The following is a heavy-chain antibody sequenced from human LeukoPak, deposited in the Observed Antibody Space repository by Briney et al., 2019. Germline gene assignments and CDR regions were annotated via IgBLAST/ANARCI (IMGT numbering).Heavy chain of an antibody. CDR3: AKVGYSYGSFDY. CDR2: ISGSGGST. V-gene: IGHV3-23*01. J-gene: IGHJ4*02. D-gene: IGHD5-18*01. Sequence: GGSLRLSCAASGFTFSSYAMSWVRQAPGKGLEWVSAISGSGGSTYYADSVKGRFTISRDNSKNTLYLQMNSLRAEDAAVYYCAKVGYSYGSFDYWGQGTLVTVSS. CDR1: GFTFSSYA.